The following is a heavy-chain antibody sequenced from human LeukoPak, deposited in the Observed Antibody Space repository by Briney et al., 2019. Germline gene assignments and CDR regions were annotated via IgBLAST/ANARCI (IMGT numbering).Heavy chain of an antibody. D-gene: IGHD3-10*01. Sequence: EASVKVSCKASGGTFSSYAISWVRQAPGQGLEWMGRIIPILGIANYAQKFQGRVTITADKSTSTAYMELSSLRSEDTAVYYCARDYYGSGSPGYFQHWGQGTLVTVSS. V-gene: IGHV1-69*04. CDR2: IIPILGIA. CDR3: ARDYYGSGSPGYFQH. CDR1: GGTFSSYA. J-gene: IGHJ1*01.